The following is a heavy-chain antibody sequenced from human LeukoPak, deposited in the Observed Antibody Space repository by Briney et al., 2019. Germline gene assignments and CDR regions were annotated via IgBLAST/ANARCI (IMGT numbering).Heavy chain of an antibody. CDR3: ARGRLTYYYDSSGYYF. V-gene: IGHV4-34*01. J-gene: IGHJ1*01. Sequence: PSETLSLTCAVYGGSFSGYYWSWIRQPPGKGLEWIGEINHSGSTSYNPSLKSRVTISVDTSKNQFSLKLSSVTAADTAVYYCARGRLTYYYDSSGYYFWGQGTLVTVSS. CDR2: INHSGST. D-gene: IGHD3-22*01. CDR1: GGSFSGYY.